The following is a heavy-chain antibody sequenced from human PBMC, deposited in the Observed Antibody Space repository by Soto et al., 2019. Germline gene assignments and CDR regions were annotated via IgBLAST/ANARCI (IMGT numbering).Heavy chain of an antibody. Sequence: GGSRRLSCAASGFAFSSYNMKWVRQSSGKGLEWVSSISPTGTFMNSADSLKDRFSISRDNAEKSLFLQMNSLRSEDTAVYYCARGGLYGDVPGWTGDAFDLWGQGTKVTVSS. CDR2: ISPTGTFM. D-gene: IGHD4-17*01. J-gene: IGHJ3*01. CDR1: GFAFSSYN. CDR3: ARGGLYGDVPGWTGDAFDL. V-gene: IGHV3-21*01.